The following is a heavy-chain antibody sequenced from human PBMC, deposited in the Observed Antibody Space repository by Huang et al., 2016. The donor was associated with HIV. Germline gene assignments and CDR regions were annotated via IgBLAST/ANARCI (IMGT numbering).Heavy chain of an antibody. CDR1: GYTFTDSN. CDR3: ARDWSFGSSTSPAD. J-gene: IGHJ4*02. Sequence: QVQLVQSGAEVKNHGASVRVSCKASGYTFTDSNIHWVRQAPGQGLEWMGWVNPKRGGTIYAQRLKGRITMTRDTTISTVHMDLRRIQSDDTAVYFCARDWSFGSSTSPADWGQGTLVTVSS. CDR2: VNPKRGGT. D-gene: IGHD6-6*01. V-gene: IGHV1-2*02.